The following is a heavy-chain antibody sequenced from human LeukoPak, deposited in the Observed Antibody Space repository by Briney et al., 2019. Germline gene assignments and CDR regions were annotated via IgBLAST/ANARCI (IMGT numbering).Heavy chain of an antibody. V-gene: IGHV3-74*01. CDR2: INSDGSST. Sequence: GGSLRLSCAASGLTFSGYWMHWVRQAPGEGLPWVSRINSDGSSTSYADSVKGRFTISRDNANNTLYLQMDSLRAEGSAVYFCSREGRYASGRYDYWGQGTLVIVSS. CDR3: SREGRYASGRYDY. CDR1: GLTFSGYW. J-gene: IGHJ4*02. D-gene: IGHD3-10*01.